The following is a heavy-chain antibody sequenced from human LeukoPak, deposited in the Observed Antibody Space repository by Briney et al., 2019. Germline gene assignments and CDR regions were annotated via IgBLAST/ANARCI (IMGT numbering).Heavy chain of an antibody. J-gene: IGHJ4*02. Sequence: ASVKVSCKASGYTFTGYNIHWVRQAPGQGLEWMGWINPRNGDTKYPPKFQGRVTMTRDTSISTAYMELSRLSFDDTAIYYWLRDVHNYNDDYWGQGSLVTVSS. CDR3: LRDVHNYNDDY. D-gene: IGHD1-1*01. CDR2: INPRNGDT. V-gene: IGHV1-2*02. CDR1: GYTFTGYN.